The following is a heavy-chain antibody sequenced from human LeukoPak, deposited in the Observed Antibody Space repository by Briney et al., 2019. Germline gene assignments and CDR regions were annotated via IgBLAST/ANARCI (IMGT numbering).Heavy chain of an antibody. CDR3: ETDFRYYPMLRSISVPPNFHY. V-gene: IGHV1-24*01. CDR1: GDNVKEFA. D-gene: IGHD1-26*01. J-gene: IGHJ4*02. Sequence: GAPVKVSCKVSGDNVKEFAMRGVRQGPGKGLERMGGFDPQDGKTIYAQKFKGRVTMTEDTSTDTAYMEVSSLTPEDTAVYYCETDFRYYPMLRSISVPPNFHYWGQGTLVTVSS. CDR2: FDPQDGKT.